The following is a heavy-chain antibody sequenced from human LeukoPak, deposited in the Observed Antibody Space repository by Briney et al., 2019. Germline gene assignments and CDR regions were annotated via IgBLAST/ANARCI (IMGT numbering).Heavy chain of an antibody. Sequence: QPGGSLRLSCAASGFTFSSYSMNWVRQAPGKGLEWVSYISSSSTIYYADSVKGRFTISRDNAKNSLYLQMNSLRAEDTAVYYCARAYGGNGNFDYWGQGTLVTVSS. CDR1: GFTFSSYS. J-gene: IGHJ4*02. D-gene: IGHD4-23*01. CDR2: ISSSSTI. CDR3: ARAYGGNGNFDY. V-gene: IGHV3-48*04.